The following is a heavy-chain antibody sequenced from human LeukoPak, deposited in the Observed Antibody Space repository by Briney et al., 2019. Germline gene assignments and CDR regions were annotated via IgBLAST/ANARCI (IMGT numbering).Heavy chain of an antibody. CDR3: ARDPYSGNYGDYYYYYMGV. CDR2: LSSSSSYI. V-gene: IGHV3-21*01. Sequence: GGSLRLSCVASGFTFNTYNMKWGPAALGKGLERVSSLSSSSSYIYYADSVKGRFTISRDNAKSSLYLQMNSLRDEDTAVYYCARDPYSGNYGDYYYYYMGVWGQGTLVTVS. J-gene: IGHJ6*03. D-gene: IGHD1-26*01. CDR1: GFTFNTYN.